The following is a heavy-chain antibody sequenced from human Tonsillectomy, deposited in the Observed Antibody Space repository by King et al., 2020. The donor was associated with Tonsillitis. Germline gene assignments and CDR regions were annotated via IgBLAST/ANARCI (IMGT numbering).Heavy chain of an antibody. V-gene: IGHV3-30*04. Sequence: QLVQSGGGVVQPGRSLRISCAASGFTFSSYPMHWVRQAPGKGLEWVAVISFDGSDKYYVDSVKGRFTISRDNSKSTLYLQMNSLRAEEPAVYCCARDLYNNSYDSSGFCDYWGQGTLVTVSS. J-gene: IGHJ4*02. D-gene: IGHD3-22*01. CDR3: ARDLYNNSYDSSGFCDY. CDR1: GFTFSSYP. CDR2: ISFDGSDK.